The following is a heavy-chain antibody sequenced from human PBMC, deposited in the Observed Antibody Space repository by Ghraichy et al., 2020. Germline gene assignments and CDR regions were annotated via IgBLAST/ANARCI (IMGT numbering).Heavy chain of an antibody. D-gene: IGHD3-10*01. CDR2: INPNSGDS. J-gene: IGHJ4*02. V-gene: IGHV1-2*02. Sequence: ASVKVSCKASGNTFTGYYMHWVRQAPGQGLEWMGWINPNSGDSKYAQRFQGRVTLTRDTSISTAYLELSRLRSDDMALYYCARDPTTSGGYFDYWGQGTLVTVSS. CDR1: GNTFTGYY. CDR3: ARDPTTSGGYFDY.